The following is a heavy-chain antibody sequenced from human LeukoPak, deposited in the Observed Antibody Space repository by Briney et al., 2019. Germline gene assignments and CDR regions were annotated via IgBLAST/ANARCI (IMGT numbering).Heavy chain of an antibody. J-gene: IGHJ5*02. Sequence: SETLSLTCTVSGGSISSYYWSWVRQPPGKGLEWIGYIYYSGSTNYNPSLKSRVTISVDTSKNQFSLKLSSVTAADTAVYYCARQGQFVVVPAANRQNWFDPWGQGTLVTVSS. CDR3: ARQGQFVVVPAANRQNWFDP. V-gene: IGHV4-59*08. CDR2: IYYSGST. CDR1: GGSISSYY. D-gene: IGHD2-2*01.